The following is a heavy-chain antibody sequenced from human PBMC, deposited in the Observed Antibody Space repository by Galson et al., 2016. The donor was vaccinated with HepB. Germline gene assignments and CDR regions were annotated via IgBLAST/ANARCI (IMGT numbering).Heavy chain of an antibody. V-gene: IGHV5-10-1*01. CDR3: ARLSHSTVTIDY. CDR2: IDPSASYT. CDR1: GYSFTTYW. D-gene: IGHD4-11*01. Sequence: QSGAEVKKPGESLRISCKGSGYSFTTYWISWVRQMPGKGLEWMGRIDPSASYTNYSPSFQGHVTISADKSISTAYLQWSSLKASDTALYYCARLSHSTVTIDYWGQGTLVTVSS. J-gene: IGHJ4*02.